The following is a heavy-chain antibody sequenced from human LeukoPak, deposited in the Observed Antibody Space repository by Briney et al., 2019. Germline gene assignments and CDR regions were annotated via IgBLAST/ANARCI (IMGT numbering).Heavy chain of an antibody. CDR2: IYSGGST. CDR1: GFTFSDYY. CDR3: ARSRGGRRYGSGSYYYYYGMDV. V-gene: IGHV3-66*01. D-gene: IGHD3-10*01. J-gene: IGHJ6*02. Sequence: PGGSLRLSCAAPGFTFSDYYMSWVRQAPGKGLEWVSVIYSGGSTYYADSVKGRFTISRDNSKNTLYLQMNSLRAEDTAVYYCARSRGGRRYGSGSYYYYYGMDVWGQGTTVTVSS.